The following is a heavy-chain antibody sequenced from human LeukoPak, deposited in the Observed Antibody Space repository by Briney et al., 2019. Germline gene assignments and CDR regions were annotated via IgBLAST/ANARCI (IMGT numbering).Heavy chain of an antibody. CDR2: INHSGST. D-gene: IGHD2-2*01. J-gene: IGHJ4*02. CDR1: GGPFSGYY. Sequence: SETLSLTCAVYGGPFSGYYWSWIRQPPGKGLEWIGEINHSGSTNYNPSLKSRVTISVDTSKNQFSLKLSSVTAADTAVYYCARSRVPATSPLDYWGQGTLVTVSS. CDR3: ARSRVPATSPLDY. V-gene: IGHV4-34*01.